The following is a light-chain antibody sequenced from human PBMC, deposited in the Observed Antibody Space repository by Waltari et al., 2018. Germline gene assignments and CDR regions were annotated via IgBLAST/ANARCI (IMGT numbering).Light chain of an antibody. CDR3: SSYTSSSFWV. V-gene: IGLV2-14*01. CDR2: EVS. J-gene: IGLJ3*02. CDR1: SSDVGGYNY. Sequence: QSALTQPVSVSGSPGQSITISCTGTSSDVGGYNYVSWYQQHPGKAPKLMIYEVSNRPSGVSNRFSGSKSGNTASLTISGLQAEDEADYYCSSYTSSSFWVFGGGTKLTVL.